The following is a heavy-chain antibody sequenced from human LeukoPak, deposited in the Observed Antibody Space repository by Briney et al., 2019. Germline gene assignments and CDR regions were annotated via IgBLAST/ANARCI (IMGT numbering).Heavy chain of an antibody. V-gene: IGHV3-21*01. J-gene: IGHJ5*02. CDR2: ISSSSSYI. Sequence: GGSLRLSCAASGFTFSSYSMNWVRQAPGKGLEWVSSISSSSSYIYYADSVKGRFTISRDDAKDSLFLQMNSLTAEDTAVYYCARDVGYYDTPQWFDPWGQGTLVTVSS. CDR1: GFTFSSYS. CDR3: ARDVGYYDTPQWFDP. D-gene: IGHD3-22*01.